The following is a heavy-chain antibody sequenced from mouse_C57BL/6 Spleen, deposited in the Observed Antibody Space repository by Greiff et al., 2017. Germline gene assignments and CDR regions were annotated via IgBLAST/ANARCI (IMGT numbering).Heavy chain of an antibody. D-gene: IGHD1-3*01. CDR1: GYSITSGYY. V-gene: IGHV3-6*01. CDR3: AREVGTLFDY. Sequence: EVKLQESGPGLVKPSQSLSLTCSVTGYSITSGYYWNWIRQFPGNKLEWMGYLSYDGSNNYNPSLKNRISITRDTSKNQFFLKLNSVTTEDTATYYCAREVGTLFDYWGQGTTLTVSS. J-gene: IGHJ2*01. CDR2: LSYDGSN.